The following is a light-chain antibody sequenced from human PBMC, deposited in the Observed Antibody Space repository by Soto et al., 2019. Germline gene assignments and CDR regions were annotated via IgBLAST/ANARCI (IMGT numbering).Light chain of an antibody. Sequence: SALTQPASVSGSPGQSITISFTGTSSDVGGYNYVSWYQQHPGKAPKLMIYEVSNRPSGVSNRFSGSKSGNTASLTISGLQAEDEADYYCSSYTSSSTYVFGTGTKLTVL. V-gene: IGLV2-14*01. CDR1: SSDVGGYNY. CDR3: SSYTSSSTYV. J-gene: IGLJ1*01. CDR2: EVS.